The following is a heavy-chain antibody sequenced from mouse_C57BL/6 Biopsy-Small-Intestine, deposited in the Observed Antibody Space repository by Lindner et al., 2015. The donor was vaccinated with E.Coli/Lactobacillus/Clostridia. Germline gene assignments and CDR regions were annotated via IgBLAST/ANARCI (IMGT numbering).Heavy chain of an antibody. CDR1: GFTFSTYG. CDR3: VRQGYYDAMDY. Sequence: VQLQESGGDLVKPGGSLKLSCAASGFTFSTYGMSWVRQTPDKRLEWVATISSGGSYTYYPDSVKGRFTISRDNAKNTLYLQMGSLKSEDTAMYYCVRQGYYDAMDYWGQGTSVTVPS. J-gene: IGHJ4*01. CDR2: ISSGGSYT. D-gene: IGHD2-2*01. V-gene: IGHV5-6*01.